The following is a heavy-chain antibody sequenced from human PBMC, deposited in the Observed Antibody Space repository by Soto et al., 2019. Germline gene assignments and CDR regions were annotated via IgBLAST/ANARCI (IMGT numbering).Heavy chain of an antibody. J-gene: IGHJ5*02. Sequence: EVQLVESGGGLVQLGGSLRLSSAASGLTVSSNYMSWVRQAPGKGLEWVSVIYSGGSTYYADSVKGRFTISRDNSKNTLYLQMNSLRAEDTAVYYCARTAGGWFDPWGQGPLVTVSS. V-gene: IGHV3-66*01. D-gene: IGHD1-26*01. CDR2: IYSGGST. CDR1: GLTVSSNY. CDR3: ARTAGGWFDP.